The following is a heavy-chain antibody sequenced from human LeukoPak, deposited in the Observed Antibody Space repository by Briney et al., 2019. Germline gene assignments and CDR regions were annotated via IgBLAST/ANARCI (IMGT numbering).Heavy chain of an antibody. Sequence: HPGGSLRLSCAASGFTFSSYAMSWVRQAPGKGLEWVSAISGSGGSTYYADSVKGRLTISRDNSKNTLYLQMNSLRAEDTAVYYCAKDVEYSSSPIDYWGQGTLVTVSS. CDR1: GFTFSSYA. D-gene: IGHD6-6*01. CDR2: ISGSGGST. CDR3: AKDVEYSSSPIDY. J-gene: IGHJ4*02. V-gene: IGHV3-23*01.